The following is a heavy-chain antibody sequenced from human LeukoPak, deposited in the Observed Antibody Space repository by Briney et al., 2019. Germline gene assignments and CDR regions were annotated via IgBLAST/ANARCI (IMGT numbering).Heavy chain of an antibody. J-gene: IGHJ4*02. CDR3: ARIIAMVRFFDY. CDR2: IYYSGST. D-gene: IGHD3-10*01. CDR1: GGSISSGGYY. V-gene: IGHV4-31*03. Sequence: PSETLSLTCTVSGGSISSGGYYWSWIRQHPGKGLEWIGYIYYSGSTYYNPSLKSRVTISVDTSKNQFSLKLSSVTAADTAVYYCARIIAMVRFFDYWGQGTLVTVSS.